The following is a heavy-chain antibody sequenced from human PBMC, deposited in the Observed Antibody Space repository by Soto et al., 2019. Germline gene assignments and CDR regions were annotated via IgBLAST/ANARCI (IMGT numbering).Heavy chain of an antibody. Sequence: QVQLQESGPGLVKPSGTLSLTCAVSSGSISSSNWWSWVRQPPGKGLEWIGEIYHSGSTNYNPSLKSRVTISVDQSKNQFSLKRSSVTAADTAVYYCARGGDYYGSGSLIWFDPWGQGTLVTVSS. CDR3: ARGGDYYGSGSLIWFDP. V-gene: IGHV4-4*02. D-gene: IGHD3-10*01. CDR2: IYHSGST. CDR1: SGSISSSNW. J-gene: IGHJ5*02.